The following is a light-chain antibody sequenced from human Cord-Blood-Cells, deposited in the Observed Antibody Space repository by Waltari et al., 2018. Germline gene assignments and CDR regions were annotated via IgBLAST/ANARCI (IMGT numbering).Light chain of an antibody. Sequence: IQLNQSPSSLSASVGDRVTITCRASQGISSYLAWYQQKPGKAPKLLIYAASTLQSGVPSRFSGSGSGTDFTLTISSLQPEEFATYYCQQHNSYPRTFGQGTKVEIK. CDR2: AAS. V-gene: IGKV1-9*01. J-gene: IGKJ1*01. CDR1: QGISSY. CDR3: QQHNSYPRT.